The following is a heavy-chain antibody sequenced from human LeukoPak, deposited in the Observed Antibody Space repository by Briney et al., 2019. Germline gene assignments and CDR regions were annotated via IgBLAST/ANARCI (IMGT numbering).Heavy chain of an antibody. J-gene: IGHJ5*02. CDR2: IYYSGST. D-gene: IGHD3-22*01. V-gene: IGHV4-39*02. CDR3: ARDVRYSDRYYDSRIDP. Sequence: SETLSLTCTVSGGSISSSIYYWGWIRQPPGKGLEWIGSIYYSGSTYYNPSLKSRVTISVDTSKNQFSLKLSSVTAADTAVYYCARDVRYSDRYYDSRIDPWGQGTLVTVSS. CDR1: GGSISSSIYY.